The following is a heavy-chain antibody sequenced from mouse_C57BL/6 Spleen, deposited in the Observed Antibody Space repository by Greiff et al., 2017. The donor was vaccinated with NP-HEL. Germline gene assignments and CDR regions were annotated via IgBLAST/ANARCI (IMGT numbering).Heavy chain of an antibody. J-gene: IGHJ4*01. D-gene: IGHD2-4*01. V-gene: IGHV2-9-1*01. Sequence: VQLVESGPGLVAPSQSLSITCTVSGFSLTSYAISWVRQPPGKGLEWLGVIWTGGGTNYNSALKSRLSISKDNSKSQVFLKMNSLQTDDTARYYCARTDDYLDYYAMDYWGQGTSVTVSS. CDR2: IWTGGGT. CDR3: ARTDDYLDYYAMDY. CDR1: GFSLTSYA.